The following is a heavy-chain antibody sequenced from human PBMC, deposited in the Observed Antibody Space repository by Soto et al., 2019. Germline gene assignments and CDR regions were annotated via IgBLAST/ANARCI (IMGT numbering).Heavy chain of an antibody. CDR3: ARVPSSSGRAHFDY. D-gene: IGHD2-15*01. Sequence: QVQLVESGGGVVQPGRSLRLSCAASGFTFSSYAMHWVRQAPGKGLEWVAVISYDGSNKYYADSVKGRFTISRDNSKHTLYLQMNSLRAEDTAVYNCARVPSSSGRAHFDYWGQGTLVTVSS. CDR1: GFTFSSYA. V-gene: IGHV3-30-3*01. J-gene: IGHJ4*02. CDR2: ISYDGSNK.